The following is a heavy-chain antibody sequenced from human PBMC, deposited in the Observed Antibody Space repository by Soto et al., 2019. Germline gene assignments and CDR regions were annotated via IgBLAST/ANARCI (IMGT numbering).Heavy chain of an antibody. J-gene: IGHJ4*02. Sequence: PVGSLRLSCAASGFTFTRYSMNWVRQAPGKGLEWVSSISSTTNYIYYGDSMKGRFTISRDNAKNSLYLEMNSLRAEDTAVYYCARESEDPTSNFDYWGQGTLVTVPQ. V-gene: IGHV3-21*06. CDR3: ARESEDPTSNFDY. CDR1: GFTFTRYS. CDR2: ISSTTNYI.